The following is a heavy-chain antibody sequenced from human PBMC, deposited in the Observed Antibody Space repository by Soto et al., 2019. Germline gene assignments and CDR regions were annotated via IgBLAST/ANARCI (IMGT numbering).Heavy chain of an antibody. V-gene: IGHV5-51*01. Sequence: GASLQISGQGSGYSFTSYCIGWVRQLPGKGLEWMGIIYPGDSDTRYSPSFQGHVTIPADKSIITPSLQWSRLNASDTPMYYCARLQAAAGDNDLTFDYWGQGTLVTVSS. CDR1: GYSFTSYC. CDR2: IYPGDSDT. D-gene: IGHD6-13*01. CDR3: ARLQAAAGDNDLTFDY. J-gene: IGHJ4*02.